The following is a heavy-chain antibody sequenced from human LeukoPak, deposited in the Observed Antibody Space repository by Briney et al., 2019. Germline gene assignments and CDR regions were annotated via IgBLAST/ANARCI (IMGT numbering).Heavy chain of an antibody. CDR1: GGSFSGYY. CDR3: AREPPPSYYYDSSGFRRQSGY. Sequence: SETLSLTCAVYGGSFSGYYWSWIRQPPGKGLEWVGEINHSGSTNYNPSLKSRVTISVDTSKNQFSLKLSSVTAADTAVYYCAREPPPSYYYDSSGFRRQSGYWGQGTLVTVSS. D-gene: IGHD3-22*01. CDR2: INHSGST. J-gene: IGHJ4*02. V-gene: IGHV4-34*01.